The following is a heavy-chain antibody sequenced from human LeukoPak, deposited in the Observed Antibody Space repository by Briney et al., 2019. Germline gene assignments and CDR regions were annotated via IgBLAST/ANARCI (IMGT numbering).Heavy chain of an antibody. CDR1: GGSISSGGYY. CDR3: ARDRSPWYFRH. V-gene: IGHV4-31*03. Sequence: SETLSLTCTVSGGSISSGGYYWSWIRQHPGKGLEWIGYIYYSGSTYYNPSLKSRVTISVDTSKNQFSLKLSSVTAADTAVYYCARDRSPWYFRHWGQGTLVTVSS. J-gene: IGHJ1*01. CDR2: IYYSGST. D-gene: IGHD6-13*01.